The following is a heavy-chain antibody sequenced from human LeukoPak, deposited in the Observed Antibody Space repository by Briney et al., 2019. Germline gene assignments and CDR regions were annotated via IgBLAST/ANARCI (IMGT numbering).Heavy chain of an antibody. V-gene: IGHV4-39*01. D-gene: IGHD4-17*01. CDR2: IYYSGST. J-gene: IGHJ4*02. CDR1: GGSISSSSYY. Sequence: PSETLSLTCTVPGGSISSSSYYWGWIRPPPGKGLVWIGSIYYSGSTYYNPSLKSRVTISVDTSKNQFSLKLSSVTAADTAVYYCARVRTIVTTTFDYWGQGTLVTVSS. CDR3: ARVRTIVTTTFDY.